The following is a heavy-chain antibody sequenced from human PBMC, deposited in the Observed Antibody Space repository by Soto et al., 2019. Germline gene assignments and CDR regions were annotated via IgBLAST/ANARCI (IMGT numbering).Heavy chain of an antibody. D-gene: IGHD2-15*01. J-gene: IGHJ4*02. Sequence: QVQLVQSGAEVKKPGASVKVSCKASGYTFTSYAMHWVRQAPGQRLEWMGWINAGNGNTKYSQKFQDRVTIARDTSASTAYMELSSLRSEDTAVYSCARDPRYCSGGSCSDLDYWGQRTLVTVSS. V-gene: IGHV1-3*01. CDR2: INAGNGNT. CDR3: ARDPRYCSGGSCSDLDY. CDR1: GYTFTSYA.